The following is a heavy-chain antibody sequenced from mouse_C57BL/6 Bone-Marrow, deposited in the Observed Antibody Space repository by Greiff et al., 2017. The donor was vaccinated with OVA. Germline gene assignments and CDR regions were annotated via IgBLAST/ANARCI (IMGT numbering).Heavy chain of an antibody. Sequence: VQLKQSGPELVKPGASVKISCKASGYSFTDYNMNWVKQSNGKSLEWIGVINPNYGTTSYNQKFKGKATSTVDQSSSTAYMQLNSLTSEDSAVYYCAFYYGSSYRYFDVWGTGTTVTVSS. J-gene: IGHJ1*03. CDR2: INPNYGTT. V-gene: IGHV1-39*01. D-gene: IGHD1-1*01. CDR1: GYSFTDYN. CDR3: AFYYGSSYRYFDV.